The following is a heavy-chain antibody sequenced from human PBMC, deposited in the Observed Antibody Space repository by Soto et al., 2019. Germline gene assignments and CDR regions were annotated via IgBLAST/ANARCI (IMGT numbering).Heavy chain of an antibody. J-gene: IGHJ3*02. Sequence: QVQLLESGPGLVKPSQTLSLTCTVSGGSMSRGDYHWSWIRQPPGKGLEWIGFIYHTGSTYYSPSLKNRVAISVDTSTIQFSLKLSSVAAADTAVYFCARDPLYDYGDVSHGFDIGGQGTMVTVSS. CDR1: GGSMSRGDYH. CDR2: IYHTGST. CDR3: ARDPLYDYGDVSHGFDI. D-gene: IGHD4-17*01. V-gene: IGHV4-30-4*01.